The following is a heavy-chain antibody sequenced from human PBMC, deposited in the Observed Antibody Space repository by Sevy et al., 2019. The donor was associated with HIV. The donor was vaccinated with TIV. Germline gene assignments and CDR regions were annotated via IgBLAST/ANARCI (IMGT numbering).Heavy chain of an antibody. J-gene: IGHJ4*02. Sequence: GGSLRLSCAASAFSFNTYAMSWVRRAPGKGLEWVSTISGSGDSTFYSDSVKGRFTISRDNSKNTLYLQMNSLRAEDTAVYYCAKPRGSFYFDYWGQGPLVTVSS. CDR2: ISGSGDST. D-gene: IGHD3-16*01. CDR1: AFSFNTYA. CDR3: AKPRGSFYFDY. V-gene: IGHV3-23*01.